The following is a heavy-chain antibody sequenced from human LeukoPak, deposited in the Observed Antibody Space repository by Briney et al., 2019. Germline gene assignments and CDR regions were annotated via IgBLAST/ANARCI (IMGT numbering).Heavy chain of an antibody. CDR3: ARVLAYYDSSGYYGFDY. D-gene: IGHD3-22*01. J-gene: IGHJ4*02. CDR2: INHSGST. Sequence: PSETLSLTCAVYGGSFSGYYWSWIRQPPGKGLEWVGEINHSGSTNYNPSLKSRVTISVDTSKNQFSLKLSSVTAADTAVYYCARVLAYYDSSGYYGFDYWGQGTLVTVSS. V-gene: IGHV4-34*01. CDR1: GGSFSGYY.